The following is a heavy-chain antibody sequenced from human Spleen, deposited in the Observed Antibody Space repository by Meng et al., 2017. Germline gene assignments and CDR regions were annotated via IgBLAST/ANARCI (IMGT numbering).Heavy chain of an antibody. V-gene: IGHV3-7*01. J-gene: IGHJ4*02. Sequence: GESLKISCAASGFTFGTSWMSWVRQAPGKGLEWVANIKQDGSEKYYVDSVKGRFTISRDNAKNSLYLQMNSLRAEDTAVYYCARDRMAWYDSSGYPLDYWGQGTLVTVSS. CDR1: GFTFGTSW. D-gene: IGHD3-22*01. CDR2: IKQDGSEK. CDR3: ARDRMAWYDSSGYPLDY.